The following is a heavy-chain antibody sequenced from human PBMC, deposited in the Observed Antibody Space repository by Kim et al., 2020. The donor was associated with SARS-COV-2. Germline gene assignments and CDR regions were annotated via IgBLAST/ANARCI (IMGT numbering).Heavy chain of an antibody. CDR3: ARGDGPGSYLIDY. J-gene: IGHJ4*02. Sequence: GGSLRLSCAPSGFSLSSFAMHWVRQAPGRGLEWVALMSNDGTNEKYAQSVKGRFTISRDNSKGTVFLQMNSLRPEDTAVYYCARGDGPGSYLIDYLGQGT. CDR2: MSNDGTNE. V-gene: IGHV3-30*04. D-gene: IGHD3-10*01. CDR1: GFSLSSFA.